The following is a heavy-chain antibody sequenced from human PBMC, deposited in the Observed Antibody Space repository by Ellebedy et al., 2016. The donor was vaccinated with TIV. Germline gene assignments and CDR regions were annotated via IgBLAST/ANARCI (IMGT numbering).Heavy chain of an antibody. CDR2: IDRISSTT. D-gene: IGHD3-10*01. CDR3: ARYGSGSYLRDPFDY. CDR1: GFTFSNYA. J-gene: IGHJ4*02. V-gene: IGHV3-48*02. Sequence: GESLKISCAASGFTFSNYAMNWVRQAPGKGLEWVSYIDRISSTTYYADSVKGRFTISRDNAKNSLYLQTNSLRDEDTAVYYCARYGSGSYLRDPFDYWGQGTLVTVSS.